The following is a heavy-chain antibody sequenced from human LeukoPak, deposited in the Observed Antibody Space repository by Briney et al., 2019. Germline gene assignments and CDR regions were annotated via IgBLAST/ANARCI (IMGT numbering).Heavy chain of an antibody. CDR1: GFTVSSNY. Sequence: GGSLRLSCAASGFTVSSNYMSWVRQAPGKGLEWVSVIYSGGSTYYADSVKGRFTISRDHSKNTLYLQMNSLRAEDTAVYYCARSLIAAAGWFDPWGQGTLVTVSS. CDR2: IYSGGST. V-gene: IGHV3-66*01. D-gene: IGHD6-13*01. J-gene: IGHJ5*02. CDR3: ARSLIAAAGWFDP.